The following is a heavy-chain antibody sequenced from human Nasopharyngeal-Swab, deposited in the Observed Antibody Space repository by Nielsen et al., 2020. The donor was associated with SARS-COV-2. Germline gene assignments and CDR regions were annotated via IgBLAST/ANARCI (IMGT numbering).Heavy chain of an antibody. V-gene: IGHV3-64*02. Sequence: GGSLRLSCEASGFTFNSYSMHWVRRAPGKGLEYVAAISGDGGGRYYGDSVRGRFTVSRDNSKNTLYLQMGSLSAEDMAVYYCAKAEKPAGAYYMDVWGKGTAVTVSS. D-gene: IGHD3-10*01. CDR1: GFTFNSYS. J-gene: IGHJ6*03. CDR3: AKAEKPAGAYYMDV. CDR2: ISGDGGGR.